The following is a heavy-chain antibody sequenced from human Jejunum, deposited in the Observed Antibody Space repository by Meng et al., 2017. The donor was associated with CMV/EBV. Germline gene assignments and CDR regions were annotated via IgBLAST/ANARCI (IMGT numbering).Heavy chain of an antibody. V-gene: IGHV3-23*01. J-gene: IGHJ4*02. CDR3: ARGAPWTYYDY. CDR2: IGASGGST. CDR1: RFTFRNYA. Sequence: LACAAPRFTFRNYAMSWVRHTPGKGFEWVSGIGASGGSTYYADSVKGRFTISRDNINNILYLQMHSLRADDTAVYYCARGAPWTYYDYWGQGTLVTVSS. D-gene: IGHD3/OR15-3a*01.